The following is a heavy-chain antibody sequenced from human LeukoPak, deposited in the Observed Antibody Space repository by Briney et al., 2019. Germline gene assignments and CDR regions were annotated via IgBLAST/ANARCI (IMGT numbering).Heavy chain of an antibody. CDR3: ARGPAYYYGSGSPFDY. Sequence: GGSLRLSCAASGFTFSSYWMSWVRQAPGKGLEWVANIKQDGSEKYYVDSVKGRFTISRDNAKNSLLLQMNSLRAEDTAVYYCARGPAYYYGSGSPFDYWGQGTLVTVSS. J-gene: IGHJ4*02. V-gene: IGHV3-7*01. D-gene: IGHD3-10*01. CDR1: GFTFSSYW. CDR2: IKQDGSEK.